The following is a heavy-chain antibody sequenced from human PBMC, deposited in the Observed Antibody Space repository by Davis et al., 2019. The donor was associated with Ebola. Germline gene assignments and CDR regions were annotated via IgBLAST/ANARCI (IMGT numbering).Heavy chain of an antibody. CDR2: ISYDGSNK. CDR3: ARSPITGTDYYYYMDV. J-gene: IGHJ6*03. D-gene: IGHD1-20*01. CDR1: GFTFSSYA. Sequence: GGSLRLSCAASGFTFSSYAMHWVRQAPGKGLEWVAVISYDGSNKYYADSVKGRFTISRDNAKNSLYLQINSLRAEDTAVYYCARSPITGTDYYYYMDVWGKGTTVTVSS. V-gene: IGHV3-30-3*01.